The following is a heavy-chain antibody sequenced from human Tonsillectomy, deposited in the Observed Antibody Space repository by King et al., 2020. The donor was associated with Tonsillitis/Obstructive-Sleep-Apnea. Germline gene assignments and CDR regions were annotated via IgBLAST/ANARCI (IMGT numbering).Heavy chain of an antibody. D-gene: IGHD2-15*01. J-gene: IGHJ3*02. CDR1: GGSLSGYY. V-gene: IGHV4-34*01. CDR3: ARAGIIVEDAFDI. CDR2: INHSGSS. Sequence: VQLQQWGAGLLKPSETLSLTCAVYGGSLSGYYWSWIRQPPGKGLEWIGEINHSGSSNYNPSLKNRVTLSVDTSKNHRSLKLRSVTPADTAVYYCARAGIIVEDAFDIWGQGTMVTVSS.